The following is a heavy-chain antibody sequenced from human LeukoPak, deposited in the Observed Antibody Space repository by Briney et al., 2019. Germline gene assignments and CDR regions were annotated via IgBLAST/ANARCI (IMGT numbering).Heavy chain of an antibody. D-gene: IGHD4-17*01. CDR2: VRSKTFGGTT. CDR1: GFTFGDFA. Sequence: TGGSLRLSCTASGFTFGDFAMAWVRQALGKRLEWVALVRSKTFGGTTEYAASVKGRFSISRDDSKNIAYLQMSSLKTEDTAVYYCTRSTTVPGAKYYFDFWAQGTLVTVSS. J-gene: IGHJ4*01. CDR3: TRSTTVPGAKYYFDF. V-gene: IGHV3-49*04.